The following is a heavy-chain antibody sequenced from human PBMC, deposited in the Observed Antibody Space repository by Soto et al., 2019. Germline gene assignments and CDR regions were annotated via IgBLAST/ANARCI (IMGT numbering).Heavy chain of an antibody. CDR1: GFTVSSNY. J-gene: IGHJ6*02. D-gene: IGHD6-13*01. CDR2: IYSGGST. CDR3: ATHSSSHPKYYYYGMDV. Sequence: GGSLRLSCAASGFTVSSNYMSWVRRAPGKGLEWVSVIYSGGSTYDADSVKGRFTISRDNSKNTLYLQMNSLRAEDTAVYYCATHSSSHPKYYYYGMDVWGQGTTVTVS. V-gene: IGHV3-53*01.